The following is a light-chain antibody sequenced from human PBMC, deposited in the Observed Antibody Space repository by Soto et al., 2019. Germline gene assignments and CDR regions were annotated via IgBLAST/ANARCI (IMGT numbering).Light chain of an antibody. V-gene: IGLV1-40*01. CDR2: GNS. Sequence: QPVLTQPPSVSGAPGQRVTISRTGSSSNIGAGYDVHWYQQLPGTAPKLLIYGNSNRPSGVPDRFSGSKSGTSASLAITGLQAEDEADYYCQSYDSSLSAVVFGGGTQLTVL. CDR1: SSNIGAGYD. J-gene: IGLJ2*01. CDR3: QSYDSSLSAVV.